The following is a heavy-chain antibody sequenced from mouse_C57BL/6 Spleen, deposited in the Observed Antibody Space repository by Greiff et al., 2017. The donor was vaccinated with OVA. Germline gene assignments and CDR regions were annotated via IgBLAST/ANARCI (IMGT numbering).Heavy chain of an antibody. CDR2: INPNNGGT. Sequence: VQLQQSGPELVKPGASVKISCKASGYTFTDYNMDWVKQSHGKSLEWIGDINPNNGGTIYNQKFKGKATLTVDKSSSTAYMELRSLTSEDTAVYYCARRGGYYDYAMDYWGQGTSVTVSS. D-gene: IGHD2-3*01. CDR3: ARRGGYYDYAMDY. J-gene: IGHJ4*01. CDR1: GYTFTDYN. V-gene: IGHV1-18*01.